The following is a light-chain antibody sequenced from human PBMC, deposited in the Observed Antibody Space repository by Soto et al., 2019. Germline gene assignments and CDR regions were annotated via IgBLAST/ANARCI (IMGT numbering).Light chain of an antibody. Sequence: DIQMTQSPPSLCASVGDTINISCRASQSVRGYINWYQQKPGTAPDLLIYTTTALQSEVPSRFSGSGSETRFTLTITSLQPEDFATYVCQQTYSAPSWTFGPGTKVDIK. CDR3: QQTYSAPSWT. V-gene: IGKV1-39*01. CDR1: QSVRGY. CDR2: TTT. J-gene: IGKJ1*01.